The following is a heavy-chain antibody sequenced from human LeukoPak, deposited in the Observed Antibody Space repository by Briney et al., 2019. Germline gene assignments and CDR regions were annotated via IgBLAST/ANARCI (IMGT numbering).Heavy chain of an antibody. D-gene: IGHD3-10*01. CDR1: GGSISRGGYY. J-gene: IGHJ3*02. CDR2: IYYSGST. Sequence: ASETLSLTCTVSGGSISRGGYYWSWIRQHPGKGLEWIGYIYYSGSTYYNPSLKSRVTISVDTSKNQFSLKLSSVTAADTAVYYCARGALSWFGESPDAFDIWGQGTMVTVSS. CDR3: ARGALSWFGESPDAFDI. V-gene: IGHV4-31*03.